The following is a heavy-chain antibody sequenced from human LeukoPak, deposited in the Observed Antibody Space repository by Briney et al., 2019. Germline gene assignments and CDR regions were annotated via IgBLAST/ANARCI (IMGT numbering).Heavy chain of an antibody. J-gene: IGHJ4*02. D-gene: IGHD3-22*01. Sequence: GGSLRLSCAASGLTFSDYYMSWIRQAPGKGLEWVSYVSSGSSTIYYADSVKGRFTVSRDNGKRSLYLQMNSLRAEDTAVYYCASSDSSGYCEDYWGQGTLVTVSS. CDR1: GLTFSDYY. CDR3: ASSDSSGYCEDY. V-gene: IGHV3-11*04. CDR2: VSSGSSTI.